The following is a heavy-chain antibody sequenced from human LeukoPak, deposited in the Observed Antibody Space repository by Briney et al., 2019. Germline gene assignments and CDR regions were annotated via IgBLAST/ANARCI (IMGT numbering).Heavy chain of an antibody. CDR2: ISGSGGST. CDR3: ARVEETLTTAAIIRKYYYYYYYMDV. Sequence: PGGSLRLSCAASGFTFSSYGMSWVRQAPGKGLEWVSAISGSGGSTYYADSVKGRFTISRDNAKNSLFLQMNSLRAEDTAVYYCARVEETLTTAAIIRKYYYYYYYMDVWGKGTTVTVSS. V-gene: IGHV3-23*01. D-gene: IGHD4-11*01. J-gene: IGHJ6*03. CDR1: GFTFSSYG.